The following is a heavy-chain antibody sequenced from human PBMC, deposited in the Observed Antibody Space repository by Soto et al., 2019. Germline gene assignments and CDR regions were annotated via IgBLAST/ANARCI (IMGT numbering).Heavy chain of an antibody. CDR1: GFTFSSYD. CDR2: ISGSGGST. V-gene: IGHV3-23*01. Sequence: GGSLRLSCAASGFTFSSYDMSWVRQAPGKGLEWVSAISGSGGSTYYADSVKGRLTISRDNSKNTLFLQMSSLKAEDTAVYYCARDNSVYCSGGSCDPLDYRGRGTLVPVSS. CDR3: ARDNSVYCSGGSCDPLDY. D-gene: IGHD2-15*01. J-gene: IGHJ4*02.